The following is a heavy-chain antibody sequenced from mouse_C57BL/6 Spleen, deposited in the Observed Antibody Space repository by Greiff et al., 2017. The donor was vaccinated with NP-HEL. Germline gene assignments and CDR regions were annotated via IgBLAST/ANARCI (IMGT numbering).Heavy chain of an antibody. CDR1: GYAFSSSW. D-gene: IGHD2-3*01. CDR3: ARGGLDGYYIWYFDV. J-gene: IGHJ1*03. CDR2: IYPGDGDT. Sequence: VQLQQSGPELVKPGASVKISCKASGYAFSSSWMNWVKQRPGKGLEWIGRIYPGDGDTNYNGKFKGKATLTADKSSSTAYMQLSSLTSEDSAVYFCARGGLDGYYIWYFDVWGTGTTVTVSS. V-gene: IGHV1-82*01.